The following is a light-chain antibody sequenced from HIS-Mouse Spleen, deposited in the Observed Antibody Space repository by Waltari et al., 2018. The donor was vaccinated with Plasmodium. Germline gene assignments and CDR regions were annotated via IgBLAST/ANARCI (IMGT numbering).Light chain of an antibody. J-gene: IGKJ1*01. CDR2: GAS. CDR1: QSVSSN. V-gene: IGKV3-15*01. Sequence: EIVMTQSPATLSVSPGERATLSCRASQSVSSNLAWYQQKPGQAPRLLIYGASTRATRIPARFSGSGSGTEFTLTISSMQSEDFAVYYCQQYNNWPRGTFGQGTKVEIK. CDR3: QQYNNWPRGT.